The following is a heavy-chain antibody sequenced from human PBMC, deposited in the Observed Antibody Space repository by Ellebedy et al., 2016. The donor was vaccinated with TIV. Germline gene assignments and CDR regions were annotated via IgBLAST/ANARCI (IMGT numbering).Heavy chain of an antibody. D-gene: IGHD4-17*01. CDR3: ARRGSYGDYAVQVNSWFDR. CDR2: IYQDGSAQ. V-gene: IGHV3-7*01. J-gene: IGHJ5*02. CDR1: GFSFRSYW. Sequence: GGSLRLSCVASGFSFRSYWMSWVRQAPGKGPEWVANIYQDGSAQYYADSVKGRFTISRDNAKNSLFLQMNSLRVEDTAVYYCARRGSYGDYAVQVNSWFDRWGRGTLVSVSS.